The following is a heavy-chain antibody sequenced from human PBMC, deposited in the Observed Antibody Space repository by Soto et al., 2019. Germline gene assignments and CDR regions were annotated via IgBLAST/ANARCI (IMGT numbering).Heavy chain of an antibody. D-gene: IGHD2-2*01. CDR3: ARTYSTSWANAFDV. J-gene: IGHJ3*01. V-gene: IGHV3-33*01. CDR2: IWNDGSNK. CDR1: GFTFSSYG. Sequence: QVLLVESGGGVVQPGKSLRLSCAASGFTFSSYGMHWVRQAPGKGLEWVAVIWNDGSNKFYADSVKGRFTISRDNSKNTLSLQMDSLRAEDTAVYYCARTYSTSWANAFDVGGQGTLVTVSS.